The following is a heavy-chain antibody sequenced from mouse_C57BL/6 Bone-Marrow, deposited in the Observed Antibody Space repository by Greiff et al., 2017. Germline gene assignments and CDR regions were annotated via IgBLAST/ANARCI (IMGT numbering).Heavy chain of an antibody. J-gene: IGHJ1*03. D-gene: IGHD2-5*01. CDR2: IYPGSGST. V-gene: IGHV1-55*01. CDR3: ARPYYSNYWYVDV. CDR1: GYTFTSYW. Sequence: QVQLQQPGAELVKPGASVKMSCKASGYTFTSYWITWVKQRPGQGLEWIGDIYPGSGSTNYNEKFKSKATLTVDTSSSTAYLQLSSLTSEGSAVYDCARPYYSNYWYVDVGGTGTRVTVSS.